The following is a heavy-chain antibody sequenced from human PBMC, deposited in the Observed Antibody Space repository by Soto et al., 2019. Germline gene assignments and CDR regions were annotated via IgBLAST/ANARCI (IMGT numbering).Heavy chain of an antibody. D-gene: IGHD6-13*01. CDR1: GGSISSGDYY. Sequence: SETLSLTCTVSGGSISSGDYYDSWIRQVPGKGLGWIGYIYYSGSTYYNPSLKSRVAMSVDTSKNKFPLKLSSVTAADTAICYCAREGRLAAAGRFDYWGQGNLVTVS. V-gene: IGHV4-31*03. CDR3: AREGRLAAAGRFDY. J-gene: IGHJ4*02. CDR2: IYYSGST.